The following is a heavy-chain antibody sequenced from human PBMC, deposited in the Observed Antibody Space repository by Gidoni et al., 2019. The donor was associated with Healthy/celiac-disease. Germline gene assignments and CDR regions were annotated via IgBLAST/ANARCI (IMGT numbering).Heavy chain of an antibody. J-gene: IGHJ4*02. CDR3: ARVGHYDSSGYYFHPHFFDY. V-gene: IGHV3-33*01. CDR2: IWYDGSNN. Sequence: QVQLVESGGGVVQPGRSLRLSCAASGFTFSSYGMHWVRQAPGKGLEWVAVIWYDGSNNYYADSVKGRFTISRDNSKNTLYLQMNSLRAEDTAVYYCARVGHYDSSGYYFHPHFFDYWGQGTLVTVSS. D-gene: IGHD3-22*01. CDR1: GFTFSSYG.